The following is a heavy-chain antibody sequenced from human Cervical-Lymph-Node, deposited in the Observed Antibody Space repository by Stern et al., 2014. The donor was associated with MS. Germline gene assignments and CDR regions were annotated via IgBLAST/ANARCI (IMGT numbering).Heavy chain of an antibody. V-gene: IGHV1-46*03. D-gene: IGHD4-17*01. J-gene: IGHJ1*01. Sequence: DQLVESGSEVKKPGASVKGSCKASGDTFASYPIHWLRQAPGQGFVWMGIVNPTDGRTTYAQTFKGRVTLTRDTSTRTVYMELSSLRTEDTAMYFCANPLPYANWGQGTRVTVSS. CDR3: ANPLPYAN. CDR1: GDTFASYP. CDR2: VNPTDGRT.